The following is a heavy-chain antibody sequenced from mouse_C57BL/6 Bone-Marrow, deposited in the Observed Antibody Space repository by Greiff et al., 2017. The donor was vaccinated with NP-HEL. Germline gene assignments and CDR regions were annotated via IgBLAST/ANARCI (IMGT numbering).Heavy chain of an antibody. Sequence: EVKLVESGGGLVKPGGSLKLSCAASGFTFSDYGMHWVRQAPEQGLEWVAYISSGSSTIYYADTVKGRFTISRDNAKNTLFLQLTSLRSEDTAMYDCAKAHWYFDVWGTGTTVTVSS. J-gene: IGHJ1*03. CDR2: ISSGSSTI. V-gene: IGHV5-17*01. CDR3: AKAHWYFDV. CDR1: GFTFSDYG.